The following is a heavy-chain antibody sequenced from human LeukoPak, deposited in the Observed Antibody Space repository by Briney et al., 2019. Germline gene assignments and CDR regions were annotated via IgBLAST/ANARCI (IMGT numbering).Heavy chain of an antibody. CDR1: GYSFTNYW. CDR2: FYPRDSYT. CDR3: ARGGYCTSTSCYVAYNWFDP. J-gene: IGHJ5*02. Sequence: GESLKISCKGSGYSFTNYWIGWVRQMPGKGLEWMGSFYPRDSYTRYSPSFQGQVTISADKSISTAYLQWSSLKASDTAMYYCARGGYCTSTSCYVAYNWFDPWGQGTLVTVSS. V-gene: IGHV5-51*01. D-gene: IGHD2-2*01.